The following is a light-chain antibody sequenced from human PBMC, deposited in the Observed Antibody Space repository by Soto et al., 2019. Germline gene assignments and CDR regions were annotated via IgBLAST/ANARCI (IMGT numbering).Light chain of an antibody. CDR3: AAWDDSLTGPV. Sequence: QSVLAQPPSASLTPGQTVIISCSGSRSDIGSNSVNWYQHLPGTAPKLLIYNNNQRPSGVPDRFSGSKSGTSASLAISGPQSEDEADYYCAAWDDSLTGPVFGTGTKVTVL. V-gene: IGLV1-44*01. CDR1: RSDIGSNS. J-gene: IGLJ1*01. CDR2: NNN.